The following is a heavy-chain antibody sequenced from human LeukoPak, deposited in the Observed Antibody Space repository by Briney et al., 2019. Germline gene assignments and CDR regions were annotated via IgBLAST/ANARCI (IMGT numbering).Heavy chain of an antibody. CDR3: ARTPPEKSNIDY. J-gene: IGHJ4*03. CDR1: GYTFTNYD. Sequence: ASVKVSCKASGYTFTNYDINWVRHVSGQGLEWMGWVKPNSGDTGYAQKFQGRVTMTSDTSTSTSYMELSGLTSEDTAMYYCARTPPEKSNIDYWGRGTLVTVS. D-gene: IGHD4-11*01. V-gene: IGHV1-8*01. CDR2: VKPNSGDT.